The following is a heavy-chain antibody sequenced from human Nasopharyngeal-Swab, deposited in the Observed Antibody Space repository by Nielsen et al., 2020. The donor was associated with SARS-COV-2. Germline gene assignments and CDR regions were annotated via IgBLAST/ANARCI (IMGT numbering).Heavy chain of an antibody. CDR2: ISGSGGST. CDR1: GVTFSSYT. D-gene: IGHD3-9*01. Sequence: GESLKISCAASGVTFSSYTIHWVRQAPGKGLEWVSAISGSGGSTYYADSVKGRFTISRDNSKNTLYLQMNSLRAEDTAVYYCAKKLENILRYFDWLLDAFDIWGQGTMVTVSS. V-gene: IGHV3-23*01. J-gene: IGHJ3*02. CDR3: AKKLENILRYFDWLLDAFDI.